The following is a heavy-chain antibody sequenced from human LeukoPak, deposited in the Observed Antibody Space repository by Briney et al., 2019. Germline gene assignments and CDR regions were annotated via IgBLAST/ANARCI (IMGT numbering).Heavy chain of an antibody. CDR2: ISRAGQT. CDR3: SRESGPFCPFGY. Sequence: SETLSLTCGVSGGSISGTNWWSWVRQPPGQGLEWIGEISRAGQTNYHPSLNGRVTMSLDKSSNQLSLHLTSVTAADTATYFCSRESGPFCPFGYWGQGTLVIVSS. V-gene: IGHV4/OR15-8*02. D-gene: IGHD1-26*01. CDR1: GGSISGTNW. J-gene: IGHJ4*02.